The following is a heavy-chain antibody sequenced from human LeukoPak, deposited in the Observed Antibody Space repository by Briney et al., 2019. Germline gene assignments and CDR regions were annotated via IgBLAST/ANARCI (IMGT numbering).Heavy chain of an antibody. CDR3: AREGDHYDFWSGPLAYYYHYYYMDV. D-gene: IGHD3-3*01. J-gene: IGHJ6*03. CDR1: GFTFSSYS. V-gene: IGHV3-21*01. Sequence: GGSLRLSCAASGFTFSSYSMNWVRQAPGKGLEWVSSISSSSSYIYYADSVKGRFTISRDNAKNSLYLQMNSLRAEDTAVYYCAREGDHYDFWSGPLAYYYHYYYMDVWGKGTTVTVSS. CDR2: ISSSSSYI.